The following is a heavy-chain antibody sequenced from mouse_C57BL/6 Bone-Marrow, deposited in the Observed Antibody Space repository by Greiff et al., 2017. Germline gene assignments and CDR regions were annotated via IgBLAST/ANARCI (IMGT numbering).Heavy chain of an antibody. CDR1: GFSLTSYG. J-gene: IGHJ3*01. D-gene: IGHD1-3*01. V-gene: IGHV2-2*01. CDR3: ARNGGLTLAY. Sequence: VHLVESGPGLVQPSQSLSITCTVSGFSLTSYGVHWVRQSPGKGLEWLGVIWSGGSTDYNAAFISSLSISKDNSKSQVFFKMNSLQADDTAIYYCARNGGLTLAYWGQGTLVTVSA. CDR2: IWSGGST.